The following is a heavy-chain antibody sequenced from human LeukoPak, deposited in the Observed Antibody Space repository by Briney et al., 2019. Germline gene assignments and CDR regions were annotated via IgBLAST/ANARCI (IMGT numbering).Heavy chain of an antibody. Sequence: GGSLRLSCGASGFTLSRNYMSWVRQAPGKGLEWVSVIYSGGSTYYADSVKGRFTISRHNSKNTLYRQMNSLRAEDTAVYYCAIVAGSWFDPWGQGTLVTVSS. CDR2: IYSGGST. J-gene: IGHJ5*02. CDR1: GFTLSRNY. CDR3: AIVAGSWFDP. D-gene: IGHD6-19*01. V-gene: IGHV3-53*04.